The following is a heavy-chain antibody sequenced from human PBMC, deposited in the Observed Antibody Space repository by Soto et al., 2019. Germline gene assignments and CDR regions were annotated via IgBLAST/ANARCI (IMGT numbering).Heavy chain of an antibody. D-gene: IGHD5-12*01. CDR1: GYTFTGYY. CDR3: ARSGEPEKRSLQFMGSFDI. CDR2: INPNSGGT. V-gene: IGHV1-2*04. Sequence: ASVKVSCKASGYTFTGYYMHWVRQAPGQGLEWMGWINPNSGGTNYAQKFQGWVTMTRDTSISTAYMELSRLRSDDTAVYYCARSGEPEKRSLQFMGSFDIWGQGTMVTV. J-gene: IGHJ3*02.